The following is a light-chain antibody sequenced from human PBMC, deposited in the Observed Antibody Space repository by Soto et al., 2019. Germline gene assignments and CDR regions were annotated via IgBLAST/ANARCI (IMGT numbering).Light chain of an antibody. CDR1: QSVSSSY. CDR3: QQFNSYPIT. J-gene: IGKJ5*01. Sequence: VLKPSQGNLSLSTGGIAIGCCRASQSVSSSYLAWYQQKPGQAPRLLIYDASNRATGIPARFSGSGSGTDFTLTISGLQPYDFATYYCQQFNSYPITVGQGTRLEIK. V-gene: IGKV3-20*01. CDR2: DAS.